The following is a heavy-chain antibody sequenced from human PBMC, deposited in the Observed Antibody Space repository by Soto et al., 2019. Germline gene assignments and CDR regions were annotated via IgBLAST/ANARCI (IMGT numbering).Heavy chain of an antibody. J-gene: IGHJ6*02. D-gene: IGHD2-15*01. CDR3: AREILYPDFYFHGMDV. CDR2: ISAKKGNT. V-gene: IGHV1-18*04. CDR1: GYTFTSYG. Sequence: ASVKVSCKASGYTFTSYGISWVRQAPGQGLEWMGWISAKKGNTKYAQKFQGRVTMTTDTSTSTAYMELRSLRSDDTAVYYCAREILYPDFYFHGMDVWGQGTTVTVS.